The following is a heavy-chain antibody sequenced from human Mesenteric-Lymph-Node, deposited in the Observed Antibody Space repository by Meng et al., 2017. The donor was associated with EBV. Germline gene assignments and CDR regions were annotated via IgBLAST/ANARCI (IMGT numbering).Heavy chain of an antibody. J-gene: IGHJ2*01. V-gene: IGHV4-30-4*01. CDR2: IYYSGSP. D-gene: IGHD2-15*01. CDR1: GVSISSGDYY. CDR3: ARGSWSDPVGLDL. Sequence: QVPLQESGPGLVKPSQTLSLTCTVSGVSISSGDYYWSWVRQPPGKGLEWIGYIYYSGSPYSDPSLKSRLTISVDTSKNQFSLKLNSVTAADTAVYYCARGSWSDPVGLDLWGRGTLVTVSS.